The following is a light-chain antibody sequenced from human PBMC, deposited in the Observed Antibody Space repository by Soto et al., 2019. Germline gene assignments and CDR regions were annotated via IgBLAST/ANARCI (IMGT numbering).Light chain of an antibody. V-gene: IGKV3-11*01. CDR2: DAS. Sequence: EIALTQSPATLSLSPGERDTLSCRASQSVSSYLAWYQQKPGQAPRLLIYDASNRATGIPARFSGSGSGTDFTLTISSLEPEDFAVYYCQQRSNWPPITFGQGTRLELK. J-gene: IGKJ5*01. CDR3: QQRSNWPPIT. CDR1: QSVSSY.